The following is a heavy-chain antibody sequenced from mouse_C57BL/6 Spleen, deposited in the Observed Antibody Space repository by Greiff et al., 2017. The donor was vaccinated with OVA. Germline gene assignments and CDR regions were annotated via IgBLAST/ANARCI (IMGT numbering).Heavy chain of an antibody. CDR3: ARGGSYVAMDY. V-gene: IGHV1-50*01. J-gene: IGHJ4*01. CDR2: IDPSDSYT. CDR1: GYTFTSYW. D-gene: IGHD1-1*02. Sequence: QVQLQQPGAELVKPGASVKLSCKASGYTFTSYWMQWVKQRPGQGLEWIGEIDPSDSYTNYNQKFKGKATLTVDTSSSTAYMQRSSMTSEDCAVYYCARGGSYVAMDYWGQGTSVTVSS.